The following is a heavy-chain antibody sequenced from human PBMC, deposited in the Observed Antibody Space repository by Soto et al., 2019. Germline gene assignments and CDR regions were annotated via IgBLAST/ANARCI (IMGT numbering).Heavy chain of an antibody. CDR1: GFPFSSYS. CDR2: ISGSGGST. D-gene: IGHD1-26*01. J-gene: IGHJ4*02. CDR3: AKDRGPWEPFDY. Sequence: VQLLESGGGLVQPGGSLRLSCAASGFPFSSYSMTWVRQAPGKGLEWVSTISGSGGSTYYADSVKGRFTISRDNSKNTLYLQMNSLRAEDTAVYYCAKDRGPWEPFDYWGQGTLVTVSS. V-gene: IGHV3-23*01.